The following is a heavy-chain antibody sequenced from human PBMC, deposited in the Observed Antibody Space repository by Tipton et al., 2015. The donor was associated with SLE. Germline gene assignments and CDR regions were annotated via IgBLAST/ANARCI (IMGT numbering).Heavy chain of an antibody. V-gene: IGHV4-31*03. Sequence: TLSLTCTVSGDSISSSSYYWGWIRQPPGKGLEWIGYIYYSGSTYYNPSLRSRVAISLDTSKNQFSLKMTSVTAADTAVYYCARGRTGFDYWGQGTLVTVSS. CDR3: ARGRTGFDY. CDR2: IYYSGST. D-gene: IGHD7-27*01. J-gene: IGHJ4*02. CDR1: GDSISSSSYY.